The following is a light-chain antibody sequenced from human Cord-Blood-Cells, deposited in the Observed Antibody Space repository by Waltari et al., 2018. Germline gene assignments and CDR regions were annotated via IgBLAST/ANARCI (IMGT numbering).Light chain of an antibody. V-gene: IGLV2-14*01. CDR1: SSDVGGYNY. CDR3: SSYTSSSTLAYV. Sequence: QSALTQPASVSGSPGQSITISCTGTSSDVGGYNYVSWYQQHPGKAPELMIYDFSNRPSGVSNRVSGSKSGNTASLTSSGLQAEDEADYYCSSYTSSSTLAYVFGTGTKVTVL. CDR2: DFS. J-gene: IGLJ1*01.